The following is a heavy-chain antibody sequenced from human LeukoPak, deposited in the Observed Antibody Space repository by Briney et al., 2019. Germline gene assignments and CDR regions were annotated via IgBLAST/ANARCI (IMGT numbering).Heavy chain of an antibody. V-gene: IGHV4-59*01. CDR1: GGSISSYS. D-gene: IGHD4-17*01. CDR3: ARRGNDYGDYVSWFDP. J-gene: IGHJ5*02. CDR2: IYYSGST. Sequence: SETLSLTCTVSGGSISSYSWSWIRQPPGKGLEWIGYIYYSGSTNYNPSLKSRVTISVDTSKNQFSLKLSSVTAADTAVYYCARRGNDYGDYVSWFDPWGQGTLVTVSS.